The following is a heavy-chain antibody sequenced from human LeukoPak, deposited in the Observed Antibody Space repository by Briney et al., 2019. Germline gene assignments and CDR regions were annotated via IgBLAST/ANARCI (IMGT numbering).Heavy chain of an antibody. V-gene: IGHV3-48*02. CDR3: ARDYYASGSYPFDY. J-gene: IGHJ4*02. D-gene: IGHD3-10*01. CDR2: IGSSTSPI. CDR1: GFTFSSYW. Sequence: GGSLRLSCAASGFTFSSYWMSWVRQAPGKGLEWVSYIGSSTSPIYYADSVKGRFTISRDNAKNSLYLQMNSLRDEDTAVYYCARDYYASGSYPFDYWGQGTLVTVSS.